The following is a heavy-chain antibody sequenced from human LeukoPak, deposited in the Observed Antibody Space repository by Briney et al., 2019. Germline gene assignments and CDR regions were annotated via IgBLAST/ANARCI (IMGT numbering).Heavy chain of an antibody. J-gene: IGHJ4*02. Sequence: GRSLRLSCAASGIPFSNYAMHWVRQAPGKGLEWVALISYDGSNNYYADSVKGRFAISRDNSKNTLCLQMNSLRAEDTAIYYCARDGIRYGSGTYYPNWGQGTLVTVSS. CDR3: ARDGIRYGSGTYYPN. CDR1: GIPFSNYA. V-gene: IGHV3-30*09. D-gene: IGHD3-10*01. CDR2: ISYDGSNN.